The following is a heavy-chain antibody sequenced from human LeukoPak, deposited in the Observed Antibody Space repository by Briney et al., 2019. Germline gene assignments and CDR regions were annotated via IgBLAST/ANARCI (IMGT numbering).Heavy chain of an antibody. J-gene: IGHJ5*02. CDR2: THYRSKWYN. CDR1: GDSVSSNSAA. D-gene: IGHD6-19*01. CDR3: ARSPSAVAGLNWFDP. Sequence: TSQTLSLTCAISGDSVSSNSAAWNWIRQSPSRGLEWLGRTHYRSKWYNDYAVSVKSRITINPDTSKNQFSLQLNSVTPEDTAVYYCARSPSAVAGLNWFDPWGQGTLVTVSS. V-gene: IGHV6-1*01.